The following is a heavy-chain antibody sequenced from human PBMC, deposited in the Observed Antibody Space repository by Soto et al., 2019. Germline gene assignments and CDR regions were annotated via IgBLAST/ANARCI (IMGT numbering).Heavy chain of an antibody. CDR2: IKEDGSHM. J-gene: IGHJ3*02. D-gene: IGHD3-10*01. V-gene: IGHV3-7*03. CDR1: GVRFSSYW. CDR3: ARDGNDYNSRAFDI. Sequence: PGGSLRLSCAASGVRFSSYWTSWVRLVPGKGLELVANIKEDGSHMYYVDSVKGRFTISRDNAKNSLYLQMNSLRAEDTATYYCARDGNDYNSRAFDIWGQGTMVTVSS.